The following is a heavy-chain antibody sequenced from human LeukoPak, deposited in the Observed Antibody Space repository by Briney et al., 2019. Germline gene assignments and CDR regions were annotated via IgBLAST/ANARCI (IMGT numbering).Heavy chain of an antibody. V-gene: IGHV4-59*02. CDR2: LSYTGKT. J-gene: IGHJ4*02. Sequence: SETLSLTCAVSGASVSSSHWNWIRQFPGKGLEWIGCLSYTGKTDYNPSLSSRVTISLGTSNNQVSLKLKSVTAAHTAVYYCSEGYFEPYAHWGPGTLVTVSS. D-gene: IGHD2/OR15-2a*01. CDR3: SEGYFEPYAH. CDR1: GASVSSSH.